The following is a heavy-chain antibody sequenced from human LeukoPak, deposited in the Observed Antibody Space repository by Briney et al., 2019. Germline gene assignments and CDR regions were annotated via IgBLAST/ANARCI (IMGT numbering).Heavy chain of an antibody. D-gene: IGHD6-13*01. Sequence: GGSLRLSCAASGFTFSNYWMHWVRQAPGKGLVWVSRINSDGSSTTSADSVKGRFTISRDNAKNSLYLQMNSLRAEDTALYYCAKGHHGYSSSHFDYWGQGTLVTVSS. CDR1: GFTFSNYW. J-gene: IGHJ4*02. CDR2: INSDGSST. V-gene: IGHV3-74*01. CDR3: AKGHHGYSSSHFDY.